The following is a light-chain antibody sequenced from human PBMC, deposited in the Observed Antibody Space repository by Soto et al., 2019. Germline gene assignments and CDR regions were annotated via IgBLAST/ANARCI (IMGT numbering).Light chain of an antibody. V-gene: IGKV3-20*01. CDR3: QQYGSSPQRT. Sequence: EIVMTQSPATLSVSPGEGVTLSCRASQSLSSNYLAWYQQRPGQAPRLLIYVTSSRATGIPDRFSGSGSGTDFTLTISRLEPEDSAVYYCQQYGSSPQRTFGQGTKVDIK. J-gene: IGKJ1*01. CDR2: VTS. CDR1: QSLSSNY.